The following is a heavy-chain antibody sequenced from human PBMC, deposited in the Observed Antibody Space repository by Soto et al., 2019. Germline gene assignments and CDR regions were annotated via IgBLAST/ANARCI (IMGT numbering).Heavy chain of an antibody. V-gene: IGHV3-23*01. D-gene: IGHD3-10*01. Sequence: LRLSCAASGFTFNSYSMNWVRQAPLKGLEWVSGFSTGGDGGTTYYADSVKGRFTISRDNSKDTLFLQMNSLRAEDTAIYYCAKKVNSGPGSQFFDYWGQGTLVTVSS. J-gene: IGHJ4*02. CDR1: GFTFNSYS. CDR3: AKKVNSGPGSQFFDY. CDR2: FSTGGDGGTT.